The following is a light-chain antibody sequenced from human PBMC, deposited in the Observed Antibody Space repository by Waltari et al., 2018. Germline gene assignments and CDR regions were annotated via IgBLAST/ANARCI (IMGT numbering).Light chain of an antibody. Sequence: EIVLTQSPVTLSLSPGERATLACRASQSVNWYLAWYQQRPGQAPRLLIYDTSNRATGIPARFSGSGSETDFTLTISSLEPEDSAVYYCQQRRNWPLTFGGGTKVEIK. J-gene: IGKJ4*01. V-gene: IGKV3-11*01. CDR3: QQRRNWPLT. CDR2: DTS. CDR1: QSVNWY.